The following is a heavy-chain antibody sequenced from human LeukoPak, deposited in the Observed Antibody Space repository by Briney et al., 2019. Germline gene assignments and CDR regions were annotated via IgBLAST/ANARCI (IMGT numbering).Heavy chain of an antibody. D-gene: IGHD5-24*01. CDR1: GYTFTSYY. V-gene: IGHV1-46*01. J-gene: IGHJ4*02. Sequence: ASVNVSCKASGYTFTSYYMHWVRQAPGQGLEWMGIINPSGGSTSYAQKFQGRVTMTRDTSTSTVYMELSSLRSEDTAVYYCARLPGDGYDDYWGQGTLVTVSS. CDR2: INPSGGST. CDR3: ARLPGDGYDDY.